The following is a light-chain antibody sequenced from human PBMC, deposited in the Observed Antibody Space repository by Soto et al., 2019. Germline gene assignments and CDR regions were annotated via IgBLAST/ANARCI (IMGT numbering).Light chain of an antibody. CDR3: QQYNSYPWT. J-gene: IGKJ1*01. CDR2: DAS. V-gene: IGKV1-5*01. CDR1: QSISSW. Sequence: DIQMTQSPSTLSASVGDRATITCRASQSISSWLAWYQQKPGKAPKLLIYDASNLETGVPSRFSGSGSETEFTLTISSLQPDDFATYYCQQYNSYPWTFGQGTKVDIK.